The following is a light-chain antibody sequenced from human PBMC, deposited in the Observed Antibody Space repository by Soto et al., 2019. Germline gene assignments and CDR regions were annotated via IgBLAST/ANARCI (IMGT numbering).Light chain of an antibody. CDR3: QQYASYPLT. J-gene: IGKJ4*01. Sequence: DIQMTQSPSTLSASVGDRVTITCRASQSISSWLAWYQQKPGKPPNLLIYKASSLESGVPSRFSGSRSGTEFTLTISSLQPDDFATYYCQQYASYPLTFGGGTKVEIK. CDR1: QSISSW. V-gene: IGKV1-5*03. CDR2: KAS.